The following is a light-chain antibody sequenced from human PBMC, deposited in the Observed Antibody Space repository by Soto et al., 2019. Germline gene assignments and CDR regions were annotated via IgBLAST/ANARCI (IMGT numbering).Light chain of an antibody. V-gene: IGLV1-40*01. CDR3: QSYDSSLSGWV. CDR2: GNS. Sequence: QSVLTQPPSASGAPGQRVTISCTGSSSNIGAGYDVHWYQQLPGTAPKLLIYGNSNRPSGVPDRFSGYKSGTSASLAITGLQAEDEADYYCQSYDSSLSGWVFGGGTKLTVL. CDR1: SSNIGAGYD. J-gene: IGLJ3*02.